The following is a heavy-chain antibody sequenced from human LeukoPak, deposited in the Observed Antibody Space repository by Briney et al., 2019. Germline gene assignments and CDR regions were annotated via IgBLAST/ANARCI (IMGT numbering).Heavy chain of an antibody. CDR1: GFTFSSYA. D-gene: IGHD6-13*01. V-gene: IGHV3-23*01. CDR2: ISGSGGST. Sequence: GGSLRLSCAASGFTFSSYAMSWVRQAPGKGLEWVSAISGSGGSTYYADSVKGRLTISRDNSKNTLYLQMSSLRAEDTAVYYCAKGSRSWYTRGGSNLDYWGQGTLVTVSS. J-gene: IGHJ4*02. CDR3: AKGSRSWYTRGGSNLDY.